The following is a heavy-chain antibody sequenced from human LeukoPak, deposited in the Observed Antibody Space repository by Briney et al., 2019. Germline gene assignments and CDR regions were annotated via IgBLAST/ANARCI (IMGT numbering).Heavy chain of an antibody. CDR1: GGTFSSYA. CDR3: ARLAGYSSSWLFDY. V-gene: IGHV1-69*13. CDR2: IIPIFGTA. Sequence: ASVKVSCKASGGTFSSYAISWVRQAPGQGLEWMGGIIPIFGTANYAQKFQGRVTITADESTSTAYMELSRLRSDDTAVYYCARLAGYSSSWLFDYWGQGTPVTVSS. D-gene: IGHD6-13*01. J-gene: IGHJ4*02.